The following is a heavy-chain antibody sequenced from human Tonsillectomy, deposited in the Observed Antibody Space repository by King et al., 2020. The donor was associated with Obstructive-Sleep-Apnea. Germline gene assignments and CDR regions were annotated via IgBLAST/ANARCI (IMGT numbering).Heavy chain of an antibody. CDR1: GYSISSGYY. D-gene: IGHD2-15*01. CDR2: IYHSGST. V-gene: IGHV4-38-2*02. CDR3: ARDGVVVVAANNWFDP. Sequence: VQLQESGPGLVKPSETLSLTCTVSGYSISSGYYWGWIRQPPGKGLEWIGSIYHSGSTYYNPSLKSRVTISVDTSKNQFSLKLSSVTAADTAVYYCARDGVVVVAANNWFDPWGQGTLVTVSS. J-gene: IGHJ5*02.